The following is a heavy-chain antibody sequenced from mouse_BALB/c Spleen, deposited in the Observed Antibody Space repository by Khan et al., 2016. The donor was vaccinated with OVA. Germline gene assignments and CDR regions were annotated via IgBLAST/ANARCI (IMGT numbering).Heavy chain of an antibody. CDR1: GYSITSDYA. D-gene: IGHD1-1*01. CDR3: ARGPYFGSSWFAY. CDR2: ISYSGST. V-gene: IGHV3-2*02. Sequence: EVELVESGPGLVKPSQSLSLTCTVTGYSITSDYAWNWIRQFPGNKLEWMGYISYSGSTSYNPSLKSRISITRDTSKNQFFLQLNSVTTEDTATYYCARGPYFGSSWFAYWGQGTLVTVAA. J-gene: IGHJ3*01.